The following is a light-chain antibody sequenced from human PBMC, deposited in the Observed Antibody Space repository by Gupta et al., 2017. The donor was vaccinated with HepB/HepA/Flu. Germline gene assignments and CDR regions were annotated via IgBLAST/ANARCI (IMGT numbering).Light chain of an antibody. J-gene: IGLJ3*02. CDR3: SAWDSSLSAWV. CDR2: RNN. Sequence: QAGLTQPPPVSKDLRQIATITCTGNSNNVGNQGAAWLQQHQGHPPKLLSYRNNKRPSGISERFSASRSGNTATLTITGLQPEDEADYYCSAWDSSLSAWVFGGGTKVTVL. V-gene: IGLV10-54*04. CDR1: SNNVGNQG.